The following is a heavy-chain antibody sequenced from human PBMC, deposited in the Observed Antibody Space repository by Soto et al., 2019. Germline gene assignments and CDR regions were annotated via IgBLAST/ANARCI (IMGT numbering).Heavy chain of an antibody. CDR2: IYYSGNT. CDR1: GGSVNTYY. J-gene: IGHJ4*02. D-gene: IGHD1-26*01. Sequence: SETLSLTCTVSGGSVNTYYWSWIRQPPGKGLEWIGYIYYSGNTNYNPSLKSRVTISVDTYKNQFSLKLSSMTAADTAVYFCARGRPWELYDHWGQGTPVTVSS. V-gene: IGHV4-59*02. CDR3: ARGRPWELYDH.